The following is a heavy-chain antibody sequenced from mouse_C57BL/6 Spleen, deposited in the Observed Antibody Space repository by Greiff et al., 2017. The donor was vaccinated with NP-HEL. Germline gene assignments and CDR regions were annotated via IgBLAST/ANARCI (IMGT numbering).Heavy chain of an antibody. V-gene: IGHV1-82*01. Sequence: QVQLQQSGPELVKPGASVKISCKASGYAFSSSWMNWVKQRPGKGLEWIGRIYPGDGDTNYNGKFKGKATLTADKSSSTAYMQLSSLTSEDSAVYFCARSGIITTNYCDYWGQGTTLTVSS. J-gene: IGHJ2*01. CDR3: ARSGIITTNYCDY. D-gene: IGHD1-1*01. CDR1: GYAFSSSW. CDR2: IYPGDGDT.